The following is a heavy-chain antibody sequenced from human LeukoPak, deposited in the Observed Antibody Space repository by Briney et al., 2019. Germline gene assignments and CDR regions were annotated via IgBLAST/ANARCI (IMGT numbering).Heavy chain of an antibody. CDR2: IIPILGIA. J-gene: IGHJ4*02. CDR3: GCIVGATTDY. D-gene: IGHD1-26*01. CDR1: GGTFSSYA. Sequence: SSVKVSCKASGGTFSSYAMSWVRQAPGQGLEWMGRIIPILGIANYAQKFQGRVTITADKSTSTAYMELSSLRSEDTAVYYCGCIVGATTDYWGQGTLVTVSS. V-gene: IGHV1-69*04.